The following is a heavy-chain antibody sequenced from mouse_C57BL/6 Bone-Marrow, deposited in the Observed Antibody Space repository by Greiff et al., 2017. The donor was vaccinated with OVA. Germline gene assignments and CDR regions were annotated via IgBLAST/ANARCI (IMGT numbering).Heavy chain of an antibody. J-gene: IGHJ1*03. CDR1: GFTFSDYG. Sequence: EVHLVESGGGLVKPGGSLKLSCAASGFTFSDYGMHWVRQAPEKGLEWVAYISSGSSTIYYADTVKGGFTITRDNAKNTLFLQMTSLRSEDTAMYYCARDDCWYFDVWGTGTTVTVSS. V-gene: IGHV5-17*01. CDR2: ISSGSSTI. D-gene: IGHD2-4*01. CDR3: ARDDCWYFDV.